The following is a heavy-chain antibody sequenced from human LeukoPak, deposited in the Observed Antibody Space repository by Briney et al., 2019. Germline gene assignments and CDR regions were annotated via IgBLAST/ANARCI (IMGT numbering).Heavy chain of an antibody. V-gene: IGHV4-59*01. CDR3: ARDLGNGITGY. J-gene: IGHJ4*02. D-gene: IGHD1-14*01. CDR1: GGSISSYY. CDR2: IYYSGST. Sequence: PWETLSLTCTVSGGSISSYYWSWIRQPPGKGLEWIGYIYYSGSTNYNPSLKSRVTISVDTYKNQFSLKLSSVTAADTAVYYCARDLGNGITGYWGQGTLVTVSS.